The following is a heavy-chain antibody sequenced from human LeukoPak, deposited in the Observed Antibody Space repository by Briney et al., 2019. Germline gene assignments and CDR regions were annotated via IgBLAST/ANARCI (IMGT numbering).Heavy chain of an antibody. D-gene: IGHD3-22*01. CDR2: IYYSGST. V-gene: IGHV4-59*01. J-gene: IGHJ4*02. CDR3: ARVGFHSSGYYFLGNEN. CDR1: GGSISSYY. Sequence: SETLSLTCTVSGGSISSYYWNWIRQPPGKGLEWIGYIYYSGSTNYNPSLKSRVTISVDTSKNHFSLKLNSMTAADTAMYYCARVGFHSSGYYFLGNENWGQGTLVTVSS.